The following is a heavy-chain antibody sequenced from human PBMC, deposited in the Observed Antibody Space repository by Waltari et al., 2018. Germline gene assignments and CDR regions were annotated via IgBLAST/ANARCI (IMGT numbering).Heavy chain of an antibody. CDR1: GDTFRRYA. CDR2: IIPLFGTT. V-gene: IGHV1-69*12. CDR3: ARSYYYDRRANYPSLGAFDS. J-gene: IGHJ4*02. D-gene: IGHD3-22*01. Sequence: QVQLVQSGAEVKKPGSSVKVSCKASGDTFRRYAISWVRQAPGQGLAWMGGIIPLFGTTNYAQKFQGRVTMTADEPTSTAYVELSSLKSEDTAVYFCARSYYYDRRANYPSLGAFDSWGQGTLVTVSS.